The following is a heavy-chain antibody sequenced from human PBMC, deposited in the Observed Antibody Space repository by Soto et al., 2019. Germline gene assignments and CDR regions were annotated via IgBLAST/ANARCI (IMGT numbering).Heavy chain of an antibody. V-gene: IGHV4-59*01. CDR3: ARTQGLKDFWDGLSYPFNY. CDR1: GSSFSPYY. D-gene: IGHD3-3*01. CDR2: IYYSGNT. Sequence: PSETLSLTCTVSGSSFSPYYWSWIRQPPGKGLEWIGYIYYSGNTNYNPSLMSRVAISVDTSNDQFSLRLTSVTAGDTAIYYCARTQGLKDFWDGLSYPFNYWGHGIAVTVSS. J-gene: IGHJ4*01.